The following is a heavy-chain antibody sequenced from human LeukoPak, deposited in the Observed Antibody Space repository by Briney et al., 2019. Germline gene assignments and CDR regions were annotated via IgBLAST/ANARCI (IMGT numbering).Heavy chain of an antibody. CDR1: GYTFTGYY. J-gene: IGHJ6*02. Sequence: ASVKVSCKASGYTFTGYYMHWVRQAPGQGLEWMGWINPNSGGTNYAQKFQGRVTMTRDTSISTAYMEPSRLRSDDTAVYYCARVRSGYSGYDRYYYYGMDVWGQGTTVTVSS. CDR3: ARVRSGYSGYDRYYYYGMDV. V-gene: IGHV1-2*02. D-gene: IGHD5-12*01. CDR2: INPNSGGT.